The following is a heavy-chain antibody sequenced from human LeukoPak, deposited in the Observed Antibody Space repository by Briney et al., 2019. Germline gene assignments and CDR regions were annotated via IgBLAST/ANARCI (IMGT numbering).Heavy chain of an antibody. J-gene: IGHJ4*02. V-gene: IGHV1-69*13. Sequence: ASVKVSCKASGGTFSTYAIDWVRQAPGQGLEWVGGIIPIFGTANYAQKFQGRVTITADESTSTAYMELSSLRSEDTAVYYCARRGAGDSSGYYLDYWAREPWSPSPQ. CDR2: IIPIFGTA. D-gene: IGHD3-22*01. CDR3: ARRGAGDSSGYYLDY. CDR1: GGTFSTYA.